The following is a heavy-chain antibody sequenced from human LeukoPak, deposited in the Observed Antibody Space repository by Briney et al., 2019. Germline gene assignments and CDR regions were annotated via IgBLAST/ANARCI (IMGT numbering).Heavy chain of an antibody. CDR2: ITATADVT. D-gene: IGHD6-25*01. Sequence: GGSLRLSCAASGFTFSSYGMSWVRQAPGEGLQWVSAITATADVTYYTDAVKGRFIISRDNSKNTLYLQMNSLRVDDTAMYYCARGSSADKYWGQGTLVAVSS. CDR1: GFTFSSYG. J-gene: IGHJ4*02. V-gene: IGHV3-23*01. CDR3: ARGSSADKY.